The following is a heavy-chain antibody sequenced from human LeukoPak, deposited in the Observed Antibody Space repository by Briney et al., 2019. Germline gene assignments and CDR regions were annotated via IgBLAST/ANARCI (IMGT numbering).Heavy chain of an antibody. CDR3: ARRVVGVSTTRNWFDP. CDR1: GGTFSSYA. V-gene: IGHV1-69*13. CDR2: IIPIFGTA. D-gene: IGHD1-26*01. J-gene: IGHJ5*02. Sequence: SVKVSCKASGGTFSSYAISWVRQAPGQGLEWMGGIIPIFGTANYAQKFQGRVTITADESTSTAYMELSSLRSEDTAVYYCARRVVGVSTTRNWFDPWGQGTLVTVSS.